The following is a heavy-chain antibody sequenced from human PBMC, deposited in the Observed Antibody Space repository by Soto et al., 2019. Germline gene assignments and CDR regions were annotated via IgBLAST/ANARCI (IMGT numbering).Heavy chain of an antibody. CDR1: GFTFSSYA. Sequence: QVQLVESGGGVVQPGRSLRLSCAASGFTFSSYAMHWVRQAPGKGLEWVAVISYDGSNKYYADSVKGRFTISRDNSQNTLYLQMNSLRAEDTAVYYCARDGGDYDRSGYYPVDYWGQGTLVTVSA. J-gene: IGHJ4*02. CDR3: ARDGGDYDRSGYYPVDY. CDR2: ISYDGSNK. V-gene: IGHV3-30-3*01. D-gene: IGHD3-22*01.